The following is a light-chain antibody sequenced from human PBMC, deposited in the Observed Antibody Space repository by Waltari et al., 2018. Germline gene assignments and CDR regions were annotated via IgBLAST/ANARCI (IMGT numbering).Light chain of an antibody. CDR3: SSYAGSSKGV. Sequence: QSALTQPASVSGSPGQSITISCTGTSSDVGNYKRVSWYQQHPGKAPKLMISAFRNRPSGVSDRFSGSKSGDMASLTISGLQPEDEAEYFCSSYAGSSKGVFGGGTKVTVL. CDR1: SSDVGNYKR. V-gene: IGLV2-23*02. CDR2: AFR. J-gene: IGLJ2*01.